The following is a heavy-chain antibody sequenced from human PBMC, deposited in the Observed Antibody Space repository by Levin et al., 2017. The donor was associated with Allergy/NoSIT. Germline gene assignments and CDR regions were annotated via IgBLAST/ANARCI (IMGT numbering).Heavy chain of an antibody. D-gene: IGHD6-6*01. CDR2: ISGSGGST. J-gene: IGHJ4*02. V-gene: IGHV3-23*01. CDR3: AKDTKDSSSPPFDY. CDR1: GFTFSSYA. Sequence: GESLKISCAASGFTFSSYAMSWVRQAPGKGLEWVSAISGSGGSTYYADSVKGRFTISRDNSKNTLYLQMNSLRAEDTAVYYCAKDTKDSSSPPFDYWGQGTLVTVSS.